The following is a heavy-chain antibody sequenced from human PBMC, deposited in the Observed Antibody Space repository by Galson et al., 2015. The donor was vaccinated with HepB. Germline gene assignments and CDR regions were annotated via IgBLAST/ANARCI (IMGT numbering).Heavy chain of an antibody. D-gene: IGHD1-26*01. CDR3: ARHPTGSYYGAFLDY. CDR2: TWYDDGTNK. CDR1: GFTFSNYA. V-gene: IGHV3-33*01. J-gene: IGHJ4*02. Sequence: SLRLSCAVSGFTFSNYAMHWVRQTPGKGLEWVAVTWYDDGTNKHYADSVKGRFTISRDNSKNILYLQMNSLTVEDTAVYYCARHPTGSYYGAFLDYWGQGTLVTVSS.